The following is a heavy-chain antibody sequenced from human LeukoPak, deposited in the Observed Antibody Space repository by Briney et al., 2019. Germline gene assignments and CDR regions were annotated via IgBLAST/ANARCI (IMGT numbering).Heavy chain of an antibody. D-gene: IGHD1-7*01. CDR1: GGSISGYY. Sequence: SETLSLTCSVSGGSISGYYWTWIRQPAGKGLEWIGRVYTSGSTHYNPSLKTRLTMSVDTSKNQFSLKLSSVTAADTAVYYCARLITGATTAFDIWGQGTMVTVSS. CDR2: VYTSGST. V-gene: IGHV4-4*07. J-gene: IGHJ3*02. CDR3: ARLITGATTAFDI.